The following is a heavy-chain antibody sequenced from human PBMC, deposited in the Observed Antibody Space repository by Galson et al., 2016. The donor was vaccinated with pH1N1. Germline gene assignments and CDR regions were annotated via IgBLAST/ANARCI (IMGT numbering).Heavy chain of an antibody. Sequence: ETLSLTCTVSGASISSGSYYWAWIRQPPGKGLEWIGSIYYSGSTYYDPSLKSRVTISEDTSRNQFSLKLSSVTAADTAMYYCAKVSNSGDFWSGYYIDDWGQGTVVTVSS. CDR2: IYYSGST. V-gene: IGHV4-39*07. CDR1: GASISSGSYY. CDR3: AKVSNSGDFWSGYYIDD. D-gene: IGHD3-3*01. J-gene: IGHJ4*02.